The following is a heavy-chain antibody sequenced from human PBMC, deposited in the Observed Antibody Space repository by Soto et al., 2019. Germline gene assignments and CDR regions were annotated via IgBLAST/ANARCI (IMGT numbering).Heavy chain of an antibody. D-gene: IGHD5-18*01. CDR3: AKDFGYNYGYDAFDI. CDR1: GFTFSSYA. CDR2: VSGSGGST. Sequence: GGSLRLSCAASGFTFSSYAMSWVRQAPGKGLEWVSGVSGSGGSTYCVDSVKGRFTISRDNSKNTLYLQMNSLRAEDTAVYYCAKDFGYNYGYDAFDIWAQGTMVPVSS. V-gene: IGHV3-23*01. J-gene: IGHJ3*02.